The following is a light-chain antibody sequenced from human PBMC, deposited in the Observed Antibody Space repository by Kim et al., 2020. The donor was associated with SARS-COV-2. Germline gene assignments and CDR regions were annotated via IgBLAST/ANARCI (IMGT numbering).Light chain of an antibody. V-gene: IGLV3-1*01. J-gene: IGLJ1*01. CDR1: KLGDKY. Sequence: SSSPGQTASITCAGEKLGDKYASWYQQKPGQSPVVVIFRDNRRPSGIPERFSGSNSGNTATLTISGTQAMDEADYYCQAWDSSIYVFGTGTKVTVL. CDR2: RDN. CDR3: QAWDSSIYV.